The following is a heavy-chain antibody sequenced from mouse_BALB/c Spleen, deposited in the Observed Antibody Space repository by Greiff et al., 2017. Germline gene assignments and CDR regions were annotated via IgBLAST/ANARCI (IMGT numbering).Heavy chain of an antibody. V-gene: IGHV1-14*01. J-gene: IGHJ3*01. CDR2: INPYNDGT. Sequence: EVQLQQSGPELVKPGASVKMSCKASGYTFTSYVMHWVKQKPGQGLEWIGYINPYNDGTKYNEKFKGKATLTSDKSSSTAYMELSSLTSEDSAVYYCARPALSTMISSFAYWGQGSLGTVSA. D-gene: IGHD2-4*01. CDR3: ARPALSTMISSFAY. CDR1: GYTFTSYV.